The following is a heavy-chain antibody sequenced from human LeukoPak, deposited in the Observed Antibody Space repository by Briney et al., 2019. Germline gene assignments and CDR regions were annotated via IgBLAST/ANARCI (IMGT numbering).Heavy chain of an antibody. D-gene: IGHD2/OR15-2a*01. CDR1: GFTFSDSA. V-gene: IGHV3-23*05. CDR3: AKGVSGPQYYFHF. J-gene: IGHJ4*02. Sequence: GGSLRLSCAASGFTFSDSAMRWVRQAPGKGLEWVSSIDRSGTNTFYADSVKGRFTISRDNSKNTVYLYMVSLGAEDTAMYYCAKGVSGPQYYFHFWGQGNMVTVSS. CDR2: IDRSGTNT.